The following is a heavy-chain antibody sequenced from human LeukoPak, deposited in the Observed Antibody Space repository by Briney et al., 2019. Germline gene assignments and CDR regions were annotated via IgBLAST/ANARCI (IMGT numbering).Heavy chain of an antibody. Sequence: SETLSLTCTVSGGSINGYCWSWIRQPPAKGLEWIGHIFYTGSTNYNPSLKSRVTISEDTSKNQFSLKLSSVTAADTAVYFCARHREYYESSGYGTSFDYWGQGTLVTVSS. CDR3: ARHREYYESSGYGTSFDY. D-gene: IGHD3-22*01. CDR1: GGSINGYC. V-gene: IGHV4-59*08. J-gene: IGHJ4*02. CDR2: IFYTGST.